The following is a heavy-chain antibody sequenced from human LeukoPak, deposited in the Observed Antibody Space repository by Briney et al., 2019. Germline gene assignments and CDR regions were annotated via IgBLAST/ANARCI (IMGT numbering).Heavy chain of an antibody. V-gene: IGHV3-30*02. CDR2: IQYDGSNK. CDR3: AKDLALAFPQDY. CDR1: GFTFNIYG. Sequence: GGSLRLSCAASGFTFNIYGMHWIRQAPGRGLEWVAFIQYDGSNKYYADSVKGRFTISRDNSKNTLYLQMNILRAEDTAVYYCAKDLALAFPQDYWGQGTLVTVSS. D-gene: IGHD5-12*01. J-gene: IGHJ4*01.